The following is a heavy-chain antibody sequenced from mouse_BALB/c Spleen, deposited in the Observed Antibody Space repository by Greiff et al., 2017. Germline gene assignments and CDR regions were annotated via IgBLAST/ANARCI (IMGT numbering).Heavy chain of an antibody. CDR2: INPNNGGT. CDR3: ARDGYDPAWFAY. Sequence: EVQGVESGPELVKPGASVKIPCKASGYTFTDYNMDWVKQSHGKSLEWIGDINPNNGGTIYNQKFKGKATLTVDKSSSTAYMELRSLTSEDTAVYYCARDGYDPAWFAYWGQGTLVTVSA. J-gene: IGHJ3*01. D-gene: IGHD2-2*01. CDR1: GYTFTDYN. V-gene: IGHV1-18*01.